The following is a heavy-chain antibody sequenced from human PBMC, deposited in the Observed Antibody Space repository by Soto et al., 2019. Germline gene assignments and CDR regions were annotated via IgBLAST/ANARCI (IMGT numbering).Heavy chain of an antibody. CDR1: GGSVSSGSYY. CDR2: IYYSGST. J-gene: IGHJ4*02. D-gene: IGHD6-13*01. CDR3: SRVRTIEAAGTGD. V-gene: IGHV4-61*01. Sequence: PSETLSLTCTVSGGSVSSGSYYWSWIRQPPGKGLEWIGYIYYSGSTNYNPSLKSRVTISVDTSKNQFSLKLSSVTAADTAVYYCSRVRTIEAAGTGDWGQGTLVTVSS.